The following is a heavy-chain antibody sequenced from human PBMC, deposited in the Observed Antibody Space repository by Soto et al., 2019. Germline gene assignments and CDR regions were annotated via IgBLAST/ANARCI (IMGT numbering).Heavy chain of an antibody. J-gene: IGHJ6*02. CDR3: ASNWNYSYYCYGMDV. CDR1: GFTFSSYA. V-gene: IGHV3-30-3*01. Sequence: GGSLRLSCAASGFTFSSYAMHWVRQAPGKGLEWVAVISYDGSNKYYADSVKGRFTISRDNSKNTLYLQMNSLRAEDTAVYYCASNWNYSYYCYGMDVWGQGTTVTVSS. CDR2: ISYDGSNK. D-gene: IGHD1-7*01.